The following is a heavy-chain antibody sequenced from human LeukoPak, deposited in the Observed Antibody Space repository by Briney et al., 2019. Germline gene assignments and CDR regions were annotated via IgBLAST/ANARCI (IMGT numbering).Heavy chain of an antibody. CDR1: GFTFSSYG. V-gene: IGHV3-74*01. CDR2: IDPNGTTT. CDR3: TSGLIV. J-gene: IGHJ6*02. Sequence: GGSLRLSCAASGFTFSSYGMHWVRQAPGMGLVWVSRIDPNGTTTNYANSVKGRFTISRDNAKNTLYLQMNSVRAEETAVYICTSGLIVWGRGSTVTVSS. D-gene: IGHD3-16*01.